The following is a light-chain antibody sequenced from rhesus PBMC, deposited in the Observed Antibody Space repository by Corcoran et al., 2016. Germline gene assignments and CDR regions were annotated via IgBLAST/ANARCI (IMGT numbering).Light chain of an antibody. V-gene: IGKV1-37*01. J-gene: IGKJ1*01. CDR1: QGISSY. CDR2: YAS. Sequence: DIQMTQSPSSLSASVGDRVTITCRASQGISSYLAWFQLKPGKAPKPLFYYASNLESGVPSRFSGRGSGTEFTLTISSLQPEYFATYFCQQYHSAPRTFGQGTKVEIK. CDR3: QQYHSAPRT.